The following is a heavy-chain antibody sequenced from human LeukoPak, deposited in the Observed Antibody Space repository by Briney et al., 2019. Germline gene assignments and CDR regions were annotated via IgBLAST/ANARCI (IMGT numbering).Heavy chain of an antibody. J-gene: IGHJ6*03. CDR2: INHSGST. V-gene: IGHV4-34*01. Sequence: SETLSLTCAVYGGSFSGYYWSWIRQPPGKGLEWIGGINHSGSTNYNPSLKSRVTISVDTSKNQFSLKLSSVTAADTAVYYCARRPYGPGSYYPGHYYYMDVWGKGTTVTISS. D-gene: IGHD3-10*01. CDR3: ARRPYGPGSYYPGHYYYMDV. CDR1: GGSFSGYY.